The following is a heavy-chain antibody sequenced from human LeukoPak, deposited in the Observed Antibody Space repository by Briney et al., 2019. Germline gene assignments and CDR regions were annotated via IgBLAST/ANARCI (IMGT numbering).Heavy chain of an antibody. D-gene: IGHD3-22*01. CDR3: ARRAYSSGYYPSYWHFDL. Sequence: PGGSLRLSCAASGFTVSSNYMSWVRQAPGKGLEWVSVIYSGGSTYYADSVKGRFTISRDNSKNTLYLQMNSLRAEDTAVYYCARRAYSSGYYPSYWHFDLWGRGTLVTVSS. CDR2: IYSGGST. J-gene: IGHJ2*01. CDR1: GFTVSSNY. V-gene: IGHV3-53*01.